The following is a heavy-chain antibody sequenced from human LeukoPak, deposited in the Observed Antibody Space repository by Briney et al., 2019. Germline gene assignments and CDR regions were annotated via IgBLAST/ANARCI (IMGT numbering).Heavy chain of an antibody. V-gene: IGHV3-23*01. J-gene: IGHJ3*02. CDR1: GFTLSSYA. D-gene: IGHD3-10*01. CDR3: AKDQLLWFGELSGAFDI. CDR2: ISGSGGST. Sequence: GGSLRLSCAASGFTLSSYAMSWVRQAPGKGLEWVSAISGSGGSTYYADSVKGRFTISRDNSKNTLYLQMNSLRAEDTAVYYCAKDQLLWFGELSGAFDIWGQGTMVTVSS.